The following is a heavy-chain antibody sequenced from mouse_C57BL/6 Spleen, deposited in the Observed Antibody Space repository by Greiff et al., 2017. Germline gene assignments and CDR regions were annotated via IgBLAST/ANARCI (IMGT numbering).Heavy chain of an antibody. CDR3: ARTLYYYGSSSYWYFDV. CDR2: INPNNGGT. CDR1: GYTFTDYN. J-gene: IGHJ1*03. Sequence: QLQQSGPELVKPGASVKMSCKASGYTFTDYNMHWVKQSHGKSLEWIGYINPNNGGTSYNQKFKGKATLTVNKASSTAYMEPRSLTSEDSAVYYCARTLYYYGSSSYWYFDVWGTGTTVTVSS. V-gene: IGHV1-22*01. D-gene: IGHD1-1*01.